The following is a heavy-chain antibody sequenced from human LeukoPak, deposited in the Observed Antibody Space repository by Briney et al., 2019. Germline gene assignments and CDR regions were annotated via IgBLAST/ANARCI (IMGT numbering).Heavy chain of an antibody. CDR2: TSGSGGST. V-gene: IGHV3-23*01. J-gene: IGHJ4*02. CDR3: ARDGWRYDILTGSYYFDY. Sequence: PGGSLRLSCAASGFTFSSYAMSWVRQAPGKGLEWVSATSGSGGSTYYADSVKGRFTISRDNSKNTLYLQMNSLRAEDTAVYYCARDGWRYDILTGSYYFDYWGQGTLVTVSS. D-gene: IGHD3-9*01. CDR1: GFTFSSYA.